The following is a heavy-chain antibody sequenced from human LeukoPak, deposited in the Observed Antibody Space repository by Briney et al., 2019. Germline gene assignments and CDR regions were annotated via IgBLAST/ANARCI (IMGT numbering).Heavy chain of an antibody. J-gene: IGHJ5*02. D-gene: IGHD3-9*01. Sequence: GASVKVSCKASGGTFSSYAISWVRQAPGQGLEWMGGIIPIFGTANYAQKFQGRVTITADESTSTAYMELRSLRSDDTAVYYCARVLRYFDWPKGANWFGPWGQGTLVTVSS. CDR3: ARVLRYFDWPKGANWFGP. CDR2: IIPIFGTA. V-gene: IGHV1-69*13. CDR1: GGTFSSYA.